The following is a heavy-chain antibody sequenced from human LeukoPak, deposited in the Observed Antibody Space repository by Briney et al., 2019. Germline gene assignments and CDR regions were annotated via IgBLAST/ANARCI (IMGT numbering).Heavy chain of an antibody. Sequence: GGSLRLSCAASGFTFSTYAMSWVRQAPGKGLEWVSIISSGGVYEYYADSVKGRFTISRDNSKNTLYLQLNSLRPEDTAVYYCARDSTYYYDSGSSGPHYFDNWGQGTLVTVSS. V-gene: IGHV3-30-3*01. J-gene: IGHJ4*02. D-gene: IGHD3-10*01. CDR3: ARDSTYYYDSGSSGPHYFDN. CDR1: GFTFSTYA. CDR2: ISSGGVYE.